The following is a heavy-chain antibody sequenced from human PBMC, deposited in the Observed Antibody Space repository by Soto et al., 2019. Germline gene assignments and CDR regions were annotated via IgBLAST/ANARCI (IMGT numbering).Heavy chain of an antibody. CDR1: GFTFSSYS. V-gene: IGHV3-21*01. J-gene: IGHJ4*02. CDR2: ISSSSSYI. CDR3: ARSCSSTSCYYDF. Sequence: EVQLVESGGGLVKPGGSLRLSCAASGFTFSSYSMNWVSQAPGKGLEWVSSISSSSSYIYYADSVKGRFTISRDNAKNSLYLQMNSLRAEDTAVYYCARSCSSTSCYYDFWGQGTLVTVSS. D-gene: IGHD2-2*01.